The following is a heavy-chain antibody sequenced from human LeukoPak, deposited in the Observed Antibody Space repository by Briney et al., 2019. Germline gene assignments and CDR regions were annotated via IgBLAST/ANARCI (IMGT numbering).Heavy chain of an antibody. CDR3: ARVELELVEMYYYYYMDV. J-gene: IGHJ6*03. D-gene: IGHD1-7*01. CDR2: IIPIFGTA. CDR1: GGTFSSYA. V-gene: IGHV1-69*05. Sequence: SVKVSCKASGGTFSSYAISWVRQAPGQGLEWMGGIIPIFGTANYAQKFQGRVTITTDESTSTAYMELSSLRSEDTAVYYCARVELELVEMYYYYYMDVWGKGTTVTVSS.